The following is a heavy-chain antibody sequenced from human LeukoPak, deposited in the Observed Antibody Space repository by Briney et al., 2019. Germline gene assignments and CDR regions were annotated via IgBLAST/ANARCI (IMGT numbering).Heavy chain of an antibody. V-gene: IGHV3-30*04. CDR3: AREGNCGGDCYSEGFDY. D-gene: IGHD2-21*02. CDR1: GFTFSSYG. CDR2: ISYDGSNK. Sequence: GGSLRLSCAASGFTFSSYGMHWVRQAPGKGLEWVAVISYDGSNKYYADSVKGRFTISRDNSKNTLYLQMNSLRAEDTAVYYCAREGNCGGDCYSEGFDYWGQGTLVTVSS. J-gene: IGHJ4*02.